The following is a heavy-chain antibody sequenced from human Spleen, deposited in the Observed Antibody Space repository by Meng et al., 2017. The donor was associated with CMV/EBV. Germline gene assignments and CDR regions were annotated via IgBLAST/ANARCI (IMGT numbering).Heavy chain of an antibody. D-gene: IGHD2-2*01. J-gene: IGHJ6*02. V-gene: IGHV3-53*01. Sequence: GGSLRLSCATSGFTVRNNYMSWVRQAPGKGLAWVSVIYSDDYTYYADSVKGRFTIFRDNSKDTLYLRMNNVRAEDTAVYYCVREGYCSSTTCSTYYHYGMDVWGQGTAVTVS. CDR1: GFTVRNNY. CDR2: IYSDDYT. CDR3: VREGYCSSTTCSTYYHYGMDV.